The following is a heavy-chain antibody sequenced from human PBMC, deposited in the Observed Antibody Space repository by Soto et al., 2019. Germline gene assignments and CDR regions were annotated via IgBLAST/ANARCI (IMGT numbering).Heavy chain of an antibody. V-gene: IGHV3-23*01. CDR3: TTDPSPYYSGWDFDY. CDR2: ISGSGGST. J-gene: IGHJ4*02. D-gene: IGHD6-19*01. CDR1: GFTFSSYA. Sequence: GGSLRLSCAASGFTFSSYAMSWVRQAPGKGLEWVSAISGSGGSTYYADSVKGRFTISRDNSKNTLYLQMNSLRAEDTAVYYCTTDPSPYYSGWDFDYWGQGTLVTVSS.